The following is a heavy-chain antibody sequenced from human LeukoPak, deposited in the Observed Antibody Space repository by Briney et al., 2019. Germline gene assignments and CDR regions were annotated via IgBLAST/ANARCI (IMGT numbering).Heavy chain of an antibody. CDR1: GGSISSYY. CDR3: ALLRGLSRTDC. Sequence: SETLSLTCTVSGGSISSYYWSWIRQPPGKGLEWIGYIYYSGSTNYHPSLKSRVTISLDTSKNQFSLKLSSVTAADTAVYYCALLRGLSRTDCWGQGTLVTVSS. CDR2: IYYSGST. D-gene: IGHD3-10*01. J-gene: IGHJ4*02. V-gene: IGHV4-59*01.